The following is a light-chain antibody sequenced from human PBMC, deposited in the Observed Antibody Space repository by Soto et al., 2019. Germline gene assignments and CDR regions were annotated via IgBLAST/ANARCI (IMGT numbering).Light chain of an antibody. CDR1: QGISNS. CDR3: QKYNSATIA. J-gene: IGKJ4*01. CDR2: TAS. V-gene: IGKV1-27*01. Sequence: DIQMTQSPSSLSASVGDRVTITCRASQGISNSLAWYQPQPGKVPKLLIYTASTLQSGVPSRFSRRGFGSDFTLTITSLQPEYGATYYCQKYNSATIAFGGGTEVEFK.